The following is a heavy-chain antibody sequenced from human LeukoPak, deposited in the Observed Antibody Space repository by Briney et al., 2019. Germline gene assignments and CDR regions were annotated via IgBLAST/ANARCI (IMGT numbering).Heavy chain of an antibody. V-gene: IGHV2-70*11. CDR1: GFSLSTSGMC. D-gene: IGHD3-22*01. Sequence: SGPTLVNPTQTLTLTCTFSGFSLSTSGMCVSWIRQPPGKALEWLARIDWDDDKYYSTSLKTRLTISKDTSKNQVVLTMTNMDPVDTATYYCARMHYYDSSGYPVIDYWGQGTLVTVSS. CDR3: ARMHYYDSSGYPVIDY. CDR2: IDWDDDK. J-gene: IGHJ4*02.